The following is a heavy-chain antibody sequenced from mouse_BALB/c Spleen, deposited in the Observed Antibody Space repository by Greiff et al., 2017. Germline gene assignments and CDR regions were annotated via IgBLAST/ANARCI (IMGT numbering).Heavy chain of an antibody. CDR1: GFNIKDYY. CDR2: IDPENGDT. V-gene: IGHV14-4*02. Sequence: VQLQQSGAELVRPGASVKLSCTASGFNIKDYYMHWVKQRPEQGLEWIGWIDPENGDTEYAPKFQGKATMTADTSSNTAYLQLSSLTSEDTAVYYCTYMATVVAAYWYFDVWGAGTTVTVSS. J-gene: IGHJ1*01. CDR3: TYMATVVAAYWYFDV. D-gene: IGHD1-1*01.